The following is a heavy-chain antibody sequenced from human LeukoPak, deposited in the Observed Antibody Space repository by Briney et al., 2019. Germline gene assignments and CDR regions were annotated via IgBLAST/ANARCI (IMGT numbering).Heavy chain of an antibody. J-gene: IGHJ3*02. CDR3: ARDNQPVWMTTVVTSDAFDI. CDR1: GFTFSIYS. V-gene: IGHV3-23*01. CDR2: MSGSGSDT. D-gene: IGHD4-23*01. Sequence: GGCLRLSCAASGFTFSIYSMTWVRQVPGKGLEWVSAMSGSGSDTYYADSVKGRFTISRDNSKSTLYLQMNSLRAEDTAVYYCARDNQPVWMTTVVTSDAFDIWGQGTMVTVSS.